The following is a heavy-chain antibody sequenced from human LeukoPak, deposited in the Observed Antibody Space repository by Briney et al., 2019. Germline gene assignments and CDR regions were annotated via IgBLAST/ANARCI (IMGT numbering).Heavy chain of an antibody. CDR2: IYPGDSDT. CDR1: GYNFTTYW. Sequence: PGESLKISCKGSGYNFTTYWVAWVRHMPGKGLEWMGIIYPGDSDTRYSPSFQGQVTISADKSINTAYLQWSSLKASDTAMYYCARLYVGSWGDVFDIWGQGTMVTVSS. CDR3: ARLYVGSWGDVFDI. D-gene: IGHD2-15*01. V-gene: IGHV5-51*01. J-gene: IGHJ3*02.